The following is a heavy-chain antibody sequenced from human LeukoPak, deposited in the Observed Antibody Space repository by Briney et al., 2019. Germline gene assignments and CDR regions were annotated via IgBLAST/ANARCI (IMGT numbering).Heavy chain of an antibody. J-gene: IGHJ4*02. CDR2: MYHSGST. CDR1: GVSISSDGYS. Sequence: PSETLSLTCAVSGVSISSDGYSWSWIRQPPGKGLEWIGYMYHSGSTYYNPSLKSRVTMSVDRSKNQFSLKLTSMTAADTAVYYCARSTPVTYYFDYWGQGTLVTVSS. CDR3: ARSTPVTYYFDY. D-gene: IGHD4-17*01. V-gene: IGHV4-30-2*01.